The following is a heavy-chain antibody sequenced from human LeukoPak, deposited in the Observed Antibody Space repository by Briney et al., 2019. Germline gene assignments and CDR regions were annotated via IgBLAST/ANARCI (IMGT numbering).Heavy chain of an antibody. D-gene: IGHD1-7*01. CDR2: INPNSGDT. CDR1: VYTFTNYY. CDR3: ARWKGTVDY. J-gene: IGHJ4*02. Sequence: ASVNVSCKASVYTFTNYYIHWVRPAPGQGLDWMGWINPNSGDTNSVQKFQGRVTMTRDTSISTAYMELGRLRSDDTALYYCARWKGTVDYWGQGTLVTVS. V-gene: IGHV1-2*02.